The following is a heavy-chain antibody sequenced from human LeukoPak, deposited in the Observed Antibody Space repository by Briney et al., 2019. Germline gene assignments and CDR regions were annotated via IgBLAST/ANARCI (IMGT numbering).Heavy chain of an antibody. V-gene: IGHV3-53*01. D-gene: IGHD2-15*01. Sequence: GGSLGLSCAASGFTVSSNYMSWVRQAPGKGLEWVSVIYSGGSTYYADSVKGRFTISRDNSKNTLYLQMNSLRAEDTAVYYCAKGLDWYCSGGSCYNIDYWGQGTLVTVSS. CDR3: AKGLDWYCSGGSCYNIDY. J-gene: IGHJ4*02. CDR1: GFTVSSNY. CDR2: IYSGGST.